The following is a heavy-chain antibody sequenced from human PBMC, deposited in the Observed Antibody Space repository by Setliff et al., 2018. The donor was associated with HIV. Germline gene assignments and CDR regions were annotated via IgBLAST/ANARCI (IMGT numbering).Heavy chain of an antibody. CDR2: INHSGST. V-gene: IGHV4-34*01. CDR1: GGSFSDYY. J-gene: IGHJ4*02. D-gene: IGHD3-22*01. CDR3: ARVGWDYYDSSGVGEFDY. Sequence: KSSETLSLTCAVYGGSFSDYYWSWIRQPPGKGLEWIGEINHSGSTNYNPSLKSRVTISVDTSKNQFSLKLTSVTAADTAVYYCARVGWDYYDSSGVGEFDYWGQGTLVTVSS.